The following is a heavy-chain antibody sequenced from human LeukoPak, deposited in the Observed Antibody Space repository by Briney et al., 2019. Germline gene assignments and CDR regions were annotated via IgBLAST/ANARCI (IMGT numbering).Heavy chain of an antibody. D-gene: IGHD6-13*01. CDR2: IYYSGST. CDR1: GGSISSYY. CDR3: ARDLRSLVSASSSWYFDL. Sequence: SETLSLTCGVSGGSISSYYWSWIRQPPGKGLEWIGYIYYSGSTNYNPSLKSRVTISVDTSKNQFSLKLSSVTAADTAVYYCARDLRSLVSASSSWYFDLWGRGTLVTVSS. V-gene: IGHV4-59*01. J-gene: IGHJ2*01.